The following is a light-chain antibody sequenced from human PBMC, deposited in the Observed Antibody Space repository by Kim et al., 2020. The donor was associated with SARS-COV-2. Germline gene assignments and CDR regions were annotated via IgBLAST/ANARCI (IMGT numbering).Light chain of an antibody. CDR1: KLGDKY. V-gene: IGLV3-1*01. CDR3: QAWDSSSNWV. Sequence: SSELTQAPSVSVSPGQTASITCSGDKLGDKYACWYQQKPGQSPVLVIYQDSKRPSGIPERFSGSNSGNTATLTISGTQAMDEADYYCQAWDSSSNWVFGGGTQLTVL. J-gene: IGLJ3*02. CDR2: QDS.